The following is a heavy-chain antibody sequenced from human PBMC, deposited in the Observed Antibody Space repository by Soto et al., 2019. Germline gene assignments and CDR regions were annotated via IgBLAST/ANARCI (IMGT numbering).Heavy chain of an antibody. CDR3: AKDRSFYDFWRGFDY. D-gene: IGHD3-3*01. CDR1: GFTFSING. V-gene: IGHV3-30*18. Sequence: GGSLRLSCAASGFTFSINGMTWVRQAPGKGLEWFALISYDGSNEYYADSVKGRFTISRDNSRNTLYLQMNSLGNEDTAVYYCAKDRSFYDFWRGFDYWGQGTQVTVSS. CDR2: ISYDGSNE. J-gene: IGHJ4*02.